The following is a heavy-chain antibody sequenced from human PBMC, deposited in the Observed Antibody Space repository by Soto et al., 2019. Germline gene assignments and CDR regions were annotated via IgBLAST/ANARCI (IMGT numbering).Heavy chain of an antibody. CDR2: ISGYNGKT. Sequence: WASVKVSCKASGYTFTSYGISWVRQAPGQGLEWMGWISGYNGKTNYAQKVQDRVTMTTDTSTSTVYLELRSLRFDDTAVYYCARGKGDYWGQGTLVTVS. CDR3: ARGKGDY. V-gene: IGHV1-18*01. J-gene: IGHJ4*02. CDR1: GYTFTSYG.